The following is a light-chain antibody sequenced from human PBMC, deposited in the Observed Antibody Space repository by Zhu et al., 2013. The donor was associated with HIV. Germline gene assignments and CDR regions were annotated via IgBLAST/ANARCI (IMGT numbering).Light chain of an antibody. V-gene: IGLV1-51*01. CDR3: GSWDSSLSAVV. CDR1: SSNIGNND. Sequence: QSVLTQPPSVSAAPGQKVTISCSGSSSNIGNNDVSWYQQLPGTAPKLLIYDNNRRFSGIPDRFSGSKSGTAATLGITGLQTGDEADYYCGSWDSSLSAVVFGGGTKLTVL. CDR2: DNN. J-gene: IGLJ2*01.